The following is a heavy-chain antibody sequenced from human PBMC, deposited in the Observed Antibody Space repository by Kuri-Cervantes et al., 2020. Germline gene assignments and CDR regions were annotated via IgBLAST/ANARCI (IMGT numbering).Heavy chain of an antibody. J-gene: IGHJ2*01. V-gene: IGHV3-30*03. D-gene: IGHD4-17*01. CDR3: ARRGYGDYDRRNWYFDL. CDR1: GFTFSSYG. CDR2: VSDRGSVQ. Sequence: GGSLRLSCAASGFTFSSYGMHWVRQAPGKGLEWVAVVSDRGSVQYYADSVKGRFTISRDNSKNTLYLQMNSLRPEDTAVYYCARRGYGDYDRRNWYFDLWGRGTLVTVSS.